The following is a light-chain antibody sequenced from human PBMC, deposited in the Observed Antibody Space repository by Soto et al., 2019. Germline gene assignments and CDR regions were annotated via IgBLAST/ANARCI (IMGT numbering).Light chain of an antibody. CDR1: QSVSNFY. V-gene: IGKV3-20*01. J-gene: IGKJ2*01. CDR3: QHYSSAPYT. Sequence: EVVLTQSPGTLSLSPGERATLSCRAGQSVSNFYLAWYQQKPGQAPRLLMYGASNRATGIPDRFSGSGSGTDFTLTISRLEPEDFAVYYCQHYSSAPYTFGQGTKLEIK. CDR2: GAS.